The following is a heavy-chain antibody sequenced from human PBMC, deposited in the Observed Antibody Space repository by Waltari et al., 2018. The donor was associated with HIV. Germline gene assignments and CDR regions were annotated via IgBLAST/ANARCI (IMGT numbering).Heavy chain of an antibody. CDR1: GGSVINSDYY. J-gene: IGHJ6*04. CDR3: ARRRRIATFYIYYGMDV. CDR2: IYYTGTT. D-gene: IGHD4-4*01. Sequence: QLQLQQSGPGLVKPSETLSLTCTVSGGSVINSDYYWDFIRQSPGKGLEWIGNIYYTGTTLCHPSLRSQFTMAANLSRNQFTQRLDSVTAADTAINYCARRRRIATFYIYYGMDVWYIGTTVTVSS. V-gene: IGHV4-39*01.